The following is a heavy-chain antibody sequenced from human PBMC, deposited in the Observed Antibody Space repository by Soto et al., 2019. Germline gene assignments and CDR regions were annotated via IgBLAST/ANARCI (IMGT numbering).Heavy chain of an antibody. Sequence: QVQLQESGPGLVKPSETLSLTCTVSGGSISSYYWSWIRQPPRKGLEWIGYIYYSGSTNYNPSLKSRVTIAVDTSKNQFSLKLSSVTAADTAVYYCAGELMLVAATVFAPWGQGTLVTVS. CDR3: AGELMLVAATVFAP. CDR2: IYYSGST. D-gene: IGHD2-15*01. J-gene: IGHJ5*02. CDR1: GGSISSYY. V-gene: IGHV4-59*01.